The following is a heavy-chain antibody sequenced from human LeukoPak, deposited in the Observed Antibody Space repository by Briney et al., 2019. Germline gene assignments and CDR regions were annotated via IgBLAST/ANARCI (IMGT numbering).Heavy chain of an antibody. D-gene: IGHD3-16*01. J-gene: IGHJ6*04. CDR3: AKDNGDGAGGFYYGMDV. Sequence: GGSLRLSCAASGFTFDDYAMHWVRQAPGKGLEWVSVISWNSVSTGYADSVKGRFTIPRDNAKNSLYLQMYSLRAEDTAFYYCAKDNGDGAGGFYYGMDVWGKGTTVTVSS. CDR2: ISWNSVST. V-gene: IGHV3-9*01. CDR1: GFTFDDYA.